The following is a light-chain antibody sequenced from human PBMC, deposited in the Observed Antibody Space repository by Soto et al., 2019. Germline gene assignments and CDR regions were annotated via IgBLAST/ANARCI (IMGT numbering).Light chain of an antibody. CDR1: QSVSSSY. J-gene: IGKJ3*01. CDR2: GAS. CDR3: QQYGSSPFT. Sequence: EIVLTQSPGTPSLSPGERATLSCRASQSVSSSYLAWYQQKPGQAPRLLIYGASSRATGITDRFSGSGSGTDFTLTISRLEPEDFAVYYCQQYGSSPFTFGPGTKVDIK. V-gene: IGKV3-20*01.